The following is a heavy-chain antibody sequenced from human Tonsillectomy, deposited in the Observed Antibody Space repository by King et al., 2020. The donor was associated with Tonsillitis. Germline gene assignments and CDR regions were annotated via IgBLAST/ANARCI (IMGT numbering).Heavy chain of an antibody. CDR1: GYSISSGYY. CDR3: ARDQYAPYYFDY. V-gene: IGHV4-38-2*02. J-gene: IGHJ4*02. CDR2: IYHSGST. Sequence: VQLQESGPGLVKPSENLSLTCAVSGYSISSGYYWGWIRQPPGKGLEWIGSIYHSGSTYYNPSLKSRVTISVDTSKNQFSLKLSSVTAADTAVYYCARDQYAPYYFDYWGQGTLVTVSS. D-gene: IGHD2-2*01.